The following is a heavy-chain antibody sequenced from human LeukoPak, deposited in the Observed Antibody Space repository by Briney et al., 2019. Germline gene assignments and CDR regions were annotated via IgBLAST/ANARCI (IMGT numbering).Heavy chain of an antibody. J-gene: IGHJ4*02. CDR3: ARFSYYYDSSGSYFDY. D-gene: IGHD3-22*01. CDR1: GYTFTGYY. CDR2: INPNSGGT. Sequence: ASVKVSCKASGYTFTGYYMHWVRQAPGQGLEWMGWINPNSGGTNYAQKFQGRVTMTRDTSISTAYMELSRLRSDDTAVYYCARFSYYYDSSGSYFDYWGQGTLVTVSS. V-gene: IGHV1-2*02.